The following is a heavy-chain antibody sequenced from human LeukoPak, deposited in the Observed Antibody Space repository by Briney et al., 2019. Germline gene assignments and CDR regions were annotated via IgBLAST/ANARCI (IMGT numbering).Heavy chain of an antibody. CDR2: IKSKSDDETI. CDR3: ITDLMDI. V-gene: IGHV3-15*01. Sequence: GGSLRLSCEVSGFTFSNAWMSWVRQAPGKGLEWVGRIKSKSDDETIDYAAPVKGRFTISRDDSKNTLYLQMTSLKTEDTAVYYCITDLMDIWGRGTTVTVSS. CDR1: GFTFSNAW. J-gene: IGHJ6*01.